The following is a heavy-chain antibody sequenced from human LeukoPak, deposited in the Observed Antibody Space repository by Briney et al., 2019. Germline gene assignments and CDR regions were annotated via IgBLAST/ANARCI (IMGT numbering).Heavy chain of an antibody. V-gene: IGHV3-13*04. CDR1: GFTFSTYD. J-gene: IGHJ2*01. CDR3: AREGFCGGDCPGYFDL. D-gene: IGHD2-21*02. Sequence: GSLRLSCAASGFTFSTYDLHWVRQTTGKGLEWVSAIDTAGGTYYPDSVRGRLTVSRENAKNTFYLQMSDLRAGDTAVYYCAREGFCGGDCPGYFDLWGRGTLVTVSS. CDR2: IDTAGGT.